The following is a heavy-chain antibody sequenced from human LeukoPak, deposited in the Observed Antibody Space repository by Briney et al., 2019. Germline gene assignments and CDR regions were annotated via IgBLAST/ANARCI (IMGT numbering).Heavy chain of an antibody. CDR3: ARGGGLDV. D-gene: IGHD3-16*01. J-gene: IGHJ6*02. Sequence: GRSLRLSCAASGFTFSSYAMHWVRQAPVKGLEWVAVISYDGSNKYYADSVKGRFTISRDNAKNSLYLQMSNLRAEDTAVYFCARGGGLDVWGQGATVTVSS. V-gene: IGHV3-30-3*01. CDR2: ISYDGSNK. CDR1: GFTFSSYA.